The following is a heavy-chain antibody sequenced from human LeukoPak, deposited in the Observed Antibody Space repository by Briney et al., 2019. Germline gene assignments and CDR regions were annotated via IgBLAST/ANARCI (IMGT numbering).Heavy chain of an antibody. D-gene: IGHD6-13*01. CDR3: ARRGIAAAVRFDP. V-gene: IGHV4-39*01. CDR2: IYYSGST. CDR1: GGSISSSSYY. J-gene: IGHJ5*02. Sequence: SETLSLTCTVSGGSISSSSYYWGWIRQPPGTGLEWIGSIYYSGSTYYNPSLKSRVTISVDTSKNQFSLKLSSVTAADTAVYYCARRGIAAAVRFDPWGQGTLVTVSS.